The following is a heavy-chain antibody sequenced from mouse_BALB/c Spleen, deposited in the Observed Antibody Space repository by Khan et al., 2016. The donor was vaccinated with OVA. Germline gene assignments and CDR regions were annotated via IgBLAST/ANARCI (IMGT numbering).Heavy chain of an antibody. V-gene: IGHV1-4*01. Sequence: QVQLKQSGAELARPGASVKMSCKASGYTFTSYTMHWVKQRPGQGLEWIGYINPSSGDTNSNQKFKDKATLTADKSSSTAYMQLSSLTSEDSAVYYCAREGAYYRSDGWFAYWGQGTLVTVAA. CDR3: AREGAYYRSDGWFAY. CDR1: GYTFTSYT. D-gene: IGHD2-14*01. CDR2: INPSSGDT. J-gene: IGHJ3*01.